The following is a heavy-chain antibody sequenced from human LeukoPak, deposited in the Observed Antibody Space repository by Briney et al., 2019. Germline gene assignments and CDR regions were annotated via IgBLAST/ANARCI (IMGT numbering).Heavy chain of an antibody. CDR1: GGSISSYY. CDR2: IYYSGST. D-gene: IGHD3-22*01. V-gene: IGHV4-59*08. J-gene: IGHJ2*01. Sequence: SETLSLTCTVSGGSISSYYWSWIRQPPGKGLEWIGYIYYSGSTNYNPSLKSRVTISVDTSKNQFSLKLSSVTAADTAVYYCARTSSGYYRYFDLWGRGTLVTVSS. CDR3: ARTSSGYYRYFDL.